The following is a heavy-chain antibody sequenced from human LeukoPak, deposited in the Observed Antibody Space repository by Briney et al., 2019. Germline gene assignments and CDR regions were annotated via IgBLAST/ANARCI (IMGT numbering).Heavy chain of an antibody. Sequence: SETLSLTCAVYGGSFSGYYWSWIRQPPGKGLEWIGEINHSGSTNYNPSLKTRVTISVDTSKNQFSLTLSSVTAADTAVYYCARGPLGMRDSSGWSYPASSYFDSWGQRTLVTVSS. D-gene: IGHD6-19*01. CDR2: INHSGST. CDR1: GGSFSGYY. V-gene: IGHV4-34*01. CDR3: ARGPLGMRDSSGWSYPASSYFDS. J-gene: IGHJ4*02.